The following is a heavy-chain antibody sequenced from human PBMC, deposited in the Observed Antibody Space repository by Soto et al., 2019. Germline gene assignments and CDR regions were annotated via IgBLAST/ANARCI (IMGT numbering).Heavy chain of an antibody. J-gene: IGHJ4*02. D-gene: IGHD1-26*01. V-gene: IGHV1-46*02. CDR1: GYIFNHCF. CDR2: INPSSGTT. Sequence: QVQLVQSGAEMKQPGASVKLSCQASGYIFNHCFMHWVRQAPGQGLEWMGGINPSSGTTTYAQKFQGRVTVTRDTSTSTVYMELSSLGSGDTAMYYCARSLGETTSLFDYWGQGSLVTVSA. CDR3: ARSLGETTSLFDY.